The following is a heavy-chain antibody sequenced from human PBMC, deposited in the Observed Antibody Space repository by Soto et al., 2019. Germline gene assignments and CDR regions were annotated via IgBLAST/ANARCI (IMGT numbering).Heavy chain of an antibody. D-gene: IGHD3-22*01. V-gene: IGHV3-30-3*01. CDR1: GFTFSSYA. CDR2: ISYDGSNK. CDR3: ARDLSRGITMIALEIHY. J-gene: IGHJ4*02. Sequence: QVQLVESGGGVVQPGRPLRLSCAASGFTFSSYAMHWVRQAPGKGLELVAIISYDGSNKYYAESVKGRFTISRDNPKNTVHLQLSSLRTEDTAVYYCARDLSRGITMIALEIHYWGQGTLVTVSS.